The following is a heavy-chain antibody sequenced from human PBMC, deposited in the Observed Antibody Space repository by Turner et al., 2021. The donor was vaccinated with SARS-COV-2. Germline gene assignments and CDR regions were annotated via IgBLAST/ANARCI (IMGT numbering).Heavy chain of an antibody. D-gene: IGHD1-26*01. J-gene: IGHJ6*02. CDR2: IYYIVST. Sequence: QVQLQESGPGLVKPSETLSLTCTVSGASISSYYWSWIRQPPGKGLEWIGYIYYIVSTNYNPSLKSRVTISVDTSKNQFSLKLSSVTAADTAVYYCAGEVVVLTTTHYGMDVWGQGTTVTVSS. CDR3: AGEVVVLTTTHYGMDV. CDR1: GASISSYY. V-gene: IGHV4-59*08.